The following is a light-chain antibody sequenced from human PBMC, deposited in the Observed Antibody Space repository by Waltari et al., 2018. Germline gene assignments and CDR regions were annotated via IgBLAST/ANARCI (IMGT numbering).Light chain of an antibody. CDR2: NVS. CDR1: SSDVGGYKY. J-gene: IGLJ3*02. CDR3: CSYAGSTTSVV. Sequence: QSALTQPASVSGSPGQSITISCTGTSSDVGGYKYVSWYQQHPGKAPKLMFYNVSKRPSGVSNRFPGSRSGNTASLTISGLQAEDEADYYCCSYAGSTTSVVFGGGTKVTVL. V-gene: IGLV2-23*02.